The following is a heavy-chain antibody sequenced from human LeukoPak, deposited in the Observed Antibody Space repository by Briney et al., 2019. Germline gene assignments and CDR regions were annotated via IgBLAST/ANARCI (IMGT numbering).Heavy chain of an antibody. CDR1: GGSISSYY. J-gene: IGHJ4*02. CDR2: IYHSGST. V-gene: IGHV4-38-2*02. D-gene: IGHD3-10*01. Sequence: SETLSLTCTVSGGSISSYYWGWIRQPPGKGLEWIGSIYHSGSTYYNPSLKSRVTISVDTSKNQFSLKLSSVTAADTAVYYCARAPARDFGYYGSGSYFFDYWGQGTLVTVSS. CDR3: ARAPARDFGYYGSGSYFFDY.